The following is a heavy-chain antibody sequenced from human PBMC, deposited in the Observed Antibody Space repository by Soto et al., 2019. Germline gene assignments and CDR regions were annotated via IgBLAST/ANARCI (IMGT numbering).Heavy chain of an antibody. CDR1: GGSISSSSYY. D-gene: IGHD3-22*01. J-gene: IGHJ4*02. CDR3: ARGYYDSSGPQPTELSYFDY. V-gene: IGHV4-39*01. CDR2: IYYSGST. Sequence: SETLSLTCTVSGGSISSSSYYWGWIRQPPGKGLEWIGSIYYSGSTYYNPSLKSRVTISVDTSKNQFSLKLSSVTAADTAVYYCARGYYDSSGPQPTELSYFDYWGQGTLVTVS.